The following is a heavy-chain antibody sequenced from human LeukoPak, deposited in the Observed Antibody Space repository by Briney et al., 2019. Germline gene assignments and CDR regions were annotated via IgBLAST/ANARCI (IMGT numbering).Heavy chain of an antibody. CDR3: ARVYYYDFWSGYFNAPDFDY. CDR1: GYTFTSYG. D-gene: IGHD3-3*01. J-gene: IGHJ4*02. V-gene: IGHV1-18*01. CDR2: ISAYNGNT. Sequence: ASVKVSCKASGYTFTSYGISWVRQAPGQGLEWMGWISAYNGNTNYPQKLQGRVTMTTDTSTSTAYMELRSLRSDDTAVYYCARVYYYDFWSGYFNAPDFDYWGQGTLVTVSS.